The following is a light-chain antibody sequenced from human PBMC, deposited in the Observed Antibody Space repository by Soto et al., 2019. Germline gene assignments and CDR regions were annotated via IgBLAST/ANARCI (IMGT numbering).Light chain of an antibody. CDR1: QSISSW. J-gene: IGKJ3*01. Sequence: DIQMTQSPSTLSASVGDRVTITCRASQSISSWLAWYQQKVGRAPKLLVYKASSLASGVPSRFSADGSGTEFTLTISSLQPDDFATFYCQQYHNYPFTFGPGTKVDI. CDR2: KAS. CDR3: QQYHNYPFT. V-gene: IGKV1-5*03.